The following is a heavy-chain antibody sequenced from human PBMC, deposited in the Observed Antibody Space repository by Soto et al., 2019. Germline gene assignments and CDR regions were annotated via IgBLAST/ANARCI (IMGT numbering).Heavy chain of an antibody. V-gene: IGHV4-4*02. CDR3: ARVKASGVNFDY. CDR2: IYHSGST. CDR1: GGSISSSNW. Sequence: SETLSLTCAVPGGSISSSNWWSWVRQPPGKGLEWIGEIYHSGSTNYNPSLKSRVTISVDKSKNQFSLKLSSVTAADTAVYYCARVKASGVNFDYWGQGTLVTVS. J-gene: IGHJ4*02. D-gene: IGHD3-10*01.